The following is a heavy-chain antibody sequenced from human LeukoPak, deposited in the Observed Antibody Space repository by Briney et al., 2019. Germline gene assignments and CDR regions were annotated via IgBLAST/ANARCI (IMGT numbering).Heavy chain of an antibody. CDR3: VGHRGYSYGYGY. CDR2: INHSGST. J-gene: IGHJ4*02. V-gene: IGHV4-34*01. Sequence: TSETLSLTCAVYGGSFSGYYWSWIRQPPGKGLEWIGEINHSGSTNYNPSLKSRVTISVDTSKNQFSLKLSSVTAADTAVYYCVGHRGYSYGYGYWGQGTLVTVSS. D-gene: IGHD5-18*01. CDR1: GGSFSGYY.